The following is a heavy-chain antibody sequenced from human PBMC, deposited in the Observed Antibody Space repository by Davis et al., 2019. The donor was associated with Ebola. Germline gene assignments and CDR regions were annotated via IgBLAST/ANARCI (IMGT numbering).Heavy chain of an antibody. J-gene: IGHJ6*02. Sequence: ASVKVSCKASGYTFTSYYIHWVRQAPGQGLEWMGIINSSGGSTNYAQKFQGRVTMTRDTSTSTVYMELSSLSSEDTAVYYCARRLYCGGGSCYEYYYGMDVWGQGTTVTVSS. V-gene: IGHV1-46*01. D-gene: IGHD2-15*01. CDR2: INSSGGST. CDR1: GYTFTSYY. CDR3: ARRLYCGGGSCYEYYYGMDV.